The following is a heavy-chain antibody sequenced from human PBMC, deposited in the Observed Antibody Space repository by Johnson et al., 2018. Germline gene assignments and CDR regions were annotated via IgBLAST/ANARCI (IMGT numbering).Heavy chain of an antibody. CDR1: GFTFSSYA. D-gene: IGHD3-22*01. CDR2: ISGSGGST. J-gene: IGHJ1*01. CDR3: ARSLGLDSSGYYYGSFQH. V-gene: IGHV3-23*04. Sequence: VQLVESGGGLAQPGGSLRLSCAASGFTFSSYAMSWVRQAPGKGLEWVSAISGSGGSTYYADSVKGRFTISRDNSKNALYLQMNSLRAEDTAVYYGARSLGLDSSGYYYGSFQHWGQGTLVTVSS.